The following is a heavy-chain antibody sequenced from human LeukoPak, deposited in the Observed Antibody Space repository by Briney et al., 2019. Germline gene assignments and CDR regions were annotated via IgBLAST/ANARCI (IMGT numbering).Heavy chain of an antibody. CDR2: INPSGGST. J-gene: IGHJ3*02. CDR3: ARDREYYDILTGYYHDAFDI. D-gene: IGHD3-9*01. Sequence: ASVKVSFKASGYTFTSYYMHWVRQAPGQGLEWMGIINPSGGSTSYAQKFQGRVTMTRDMSTSTVYMELSSLRSEDTAVYYCARDREYYDILTGYYHDAFDIWGQGTMVTVSS. V-gene: IGHV1-46*01. CDR1: GYTFTSYY.